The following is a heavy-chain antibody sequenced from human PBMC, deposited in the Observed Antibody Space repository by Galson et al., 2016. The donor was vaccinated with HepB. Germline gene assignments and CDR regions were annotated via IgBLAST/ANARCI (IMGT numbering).Heavy chain of an antibody. D-gene: IGHD3-22*01. J-gene: IGHJ6*03. Sequence: SLRLSCAPSGFSVSNNYMNWVRQAPGKGLEWVSVIYSGDYTYYADSVKGRFTISRDISKNTLYLQMNRLRAEETAVYYCARDLVVTRNSYNYHYMDVWGKGITVTVSS. CDR1: GFSVSNNY. V-gene: IGHV3-53*01. CDR2: IYSGDYT. CDR3: ARDLVVTRNSYNYHYMDV.